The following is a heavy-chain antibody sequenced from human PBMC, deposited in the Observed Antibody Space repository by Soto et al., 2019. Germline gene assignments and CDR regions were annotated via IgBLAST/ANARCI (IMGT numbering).Heavy chain of an antibody. CDR1: GVSVSSHF. Sequence: QVQLPESGPRLVKPSETLSLTCSVSGVSVSSHFFSWIRQPPGKGLEWVGYISHGGNSNYNPSRESRVPMSLDTASNLFSLRLSSVTAADTAVYFCARADFPVIRDAYSVGSFNDWGQGTMVIVSS. V-gene: IGHV4-59*02. J-gene: IGHJ3*01. D-gene: IGHD3-16*01. CDR3: ARADFPVIRDAYSVGSFND. CDR2: ISHGGNS.